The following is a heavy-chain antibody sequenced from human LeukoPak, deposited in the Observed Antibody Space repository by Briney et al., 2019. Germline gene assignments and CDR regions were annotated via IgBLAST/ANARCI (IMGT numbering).Heavy chain of an antibody. Sequence: PSETLSLTCTVSGGSISSSSYYWGWIRQPPGTGLEWIGSIYYSGSTYYNPSLKSRVTISVDTSKNQFSLKLSSVTAADTAVYYCARGYYYDSSGYSWFDPWGQGTLVTVSS. J-gene: IGHJ5*02. CDR2: IYYSGST. V-gene: IGHV4-39*07. CDR3: ARGYYYDSSGYSWFDP. D-gene: IGHD3-22*01. CDR1: GGSISSSSYY.